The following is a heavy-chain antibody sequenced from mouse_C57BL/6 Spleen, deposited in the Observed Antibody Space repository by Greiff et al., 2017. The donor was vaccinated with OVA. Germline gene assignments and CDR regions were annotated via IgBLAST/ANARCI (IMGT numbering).Heavy chain of an antibody. D-gene: IGHD2-3*01. CDR3: ARGDGYYGGY. Sequence: VQLQESGPELVKPGASVKISCKASGYAFSSSWMNWVKQRPGKGLEWIGRIYPGDGDTNYNGKFKGKATLTADKSSSTAYMQLSSLTSEDSAVYFCARGDGYYGGYWGQGTTLTVSS. CDR2: IYPGDGDT. CDR1: GYAFSSSW. J-gene: IGHJ2*01. V-gene: IGHV1-82*01.